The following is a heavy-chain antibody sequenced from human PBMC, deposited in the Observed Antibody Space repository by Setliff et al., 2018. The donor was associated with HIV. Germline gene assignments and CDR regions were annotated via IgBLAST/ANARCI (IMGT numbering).Heavy chain of an antibody. Sequence: PSETLSLTCTVSGGSFNNYHWSWIRQPAGKGLAWIGRIYDSGATNYKPSLKSRVTMSIDKSNNQFSLSLTSVTAADTAIYYCARDRHYYGSGSYGPWGQGILVTVSS. CDR3: ARDRHYYGSGSYGP. V-gene: IGHV4-4*07. J-gene: IGHJ5*02. CDR2: IYDSGAT. D-gene: IGHD3-10*01. CDR1: GGSFNNYH.